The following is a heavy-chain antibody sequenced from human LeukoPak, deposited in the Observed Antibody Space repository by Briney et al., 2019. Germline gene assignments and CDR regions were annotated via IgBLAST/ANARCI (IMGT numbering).Heavy chain of an antibody. V-gene: IGHV3-23*01. CDR2: ISGSGGST. Sequence: PGGSLRLSCAASGLTFSSYAMSWVRQAPGKGLEWVSAISGSGGSTYYADSVKGRFTISRDNSKNTLYLQMNSLRAEDTAVYYCAKVIAVAGIAFDYWGQGTLVTVSS. CDR1: GLTFSSYA. D-gene: IGHD6-19*01. J-gene: IGHJ4*02. CDR3: AKVIAVAGIAFDY.